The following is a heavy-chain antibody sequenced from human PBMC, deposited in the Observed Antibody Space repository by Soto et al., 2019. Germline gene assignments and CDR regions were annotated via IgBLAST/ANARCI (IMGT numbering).Heavy chain of an antibody. Sequence: GGSLRLSCAASGFTFSSYGMHWVRQAPGKGLEWVAVIWYDGSNKYYADSVKGRFTMFRDNSKNTLYLQMNSLRAEDTAVYYSAREEGSSWYFPYGGQETLVTVSS. D-gene: IGHD6-13*01. CDR1: GFTFSSYG. CDR2: IWYDGSNK. V-gene: IGHV3-33*01. CDR3: AREEGSSWYFPY. J-gene: IGHJ4*02.